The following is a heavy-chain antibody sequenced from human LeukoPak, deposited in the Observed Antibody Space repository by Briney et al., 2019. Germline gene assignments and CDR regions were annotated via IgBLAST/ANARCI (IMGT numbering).Heavy chain of an antibody. CDR2: INHSGST. V-gene: IGHV4-34*01. D-gene: IGHD3-3*01. Sequence: SETLSLTCAVYGGSFSGYYWSWIRQPPGKGLEWIGEINHSGSTNYNPSLKSRVTISVDTSKNQFSLKLSSVTAADTAVYCCARGGLRFLEWLRSGFDPWGQGTLVTVSS. J-gene: IGHJ5*02. CDR1: GGSFSGYY. CDR3: ARGGLRFLEWLRSGFDP.